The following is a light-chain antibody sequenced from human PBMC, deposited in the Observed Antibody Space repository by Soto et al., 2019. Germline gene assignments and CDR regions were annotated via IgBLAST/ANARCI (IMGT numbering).Light chain of an antibody. Sequence: DIQMTQSPSTLSASVGDRVTITCQASQSTGGWLAWFQQKPGKAPKLLIYDASNLQSGVPRRFSGSGAGTEFTLTISGLQPDDFASYYCLQYNSYPYTFGQGTKLEIK. V-gene: IGKV1-5*01. J-gene: IGKJ2*01. CDR3: LQYNSYPYT. CDR1: QSTGGW. CDR2: DAS.